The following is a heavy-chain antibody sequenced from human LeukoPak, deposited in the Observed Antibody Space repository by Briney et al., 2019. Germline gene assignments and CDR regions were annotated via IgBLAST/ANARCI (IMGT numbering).Heavy chain of an antibody. CDR2: ISSNGRDT. CDR1: EFTFGTYA. D-gene: IGHD6-25*01. Sequence: GGSLRLSCSASEFTFGTYAMLWVRQAPGKGLEYVSAISSNGRDTYYAASVRGRFSISRVNSNNTLYLQMSSLRPEHTAMYYCARLAAAGHSDYWGQGALVAVSS. V-gene: IGHV3-64D*06. CDR3: ARLAAAGHSDY. J-gene: IGHJ4*02.